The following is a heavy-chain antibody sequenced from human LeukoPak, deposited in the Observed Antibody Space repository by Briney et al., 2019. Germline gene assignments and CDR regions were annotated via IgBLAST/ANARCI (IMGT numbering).Heavy chain of an antibody. V-gene: IGHV4-59*01. CDR1: GGSITNYH. CDR3: ARDAGTGWYFDL. D-gene: IGHD3/OR15-3a*01. Sequence: SETLSLTCTVSGGSITNYHWTWTRQPPGKGLEWIAYMHYSGFTSYMPSLKSRVTISVDTSKNQLSLKLNSVTAADTAVYFCARDAGTGWYFDLWGRGTLVTVSS. CDR2: MHYSGFT. J-gene: IGHJ2*01.